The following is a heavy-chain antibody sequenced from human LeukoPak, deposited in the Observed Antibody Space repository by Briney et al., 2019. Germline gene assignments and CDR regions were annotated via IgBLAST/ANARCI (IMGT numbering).Heavy chain of an antibody. CDR1: GGSISSGSYY. CDR2: IYHSGST. V-gene: IGHV4-39*07. D-gene: IGHD6-13*01. J-gene: IGHJ5*02. CDR3: ARVVKQQLSHNWFDP. Sequence: SQTLSLTCTVSGGSISSGSYYWSWIRQPPGKGLEWIGSIYHSGSTYYNPSLKSRVTMSVDTSKNQFSLKLSSVTAADTAVYYCARVVKQQLSHNWFDPWGQGTLVTVSS.